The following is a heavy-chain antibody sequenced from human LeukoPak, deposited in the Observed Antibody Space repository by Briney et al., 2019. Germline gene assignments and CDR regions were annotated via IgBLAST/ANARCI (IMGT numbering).Heavy chain of an antibody. D-gene: IGHD3-10*01. CDR2: ISYDGSNK. Sequence: GRSLRLSCAASGFTFSSYAMHWVRQAPGKGLEWVAVISYDGSNKYYADSVKGRFTISRDNSKNTLYLQMNSLRAEDTAVYYCARDNFVRGVTADYWGQGTLVTVSS. J-gene: IGHJ4*02. CDR3: ARDNFVRGVTADY. V-gene: IGHV3-30-3*01. CDR1: GFTFSSYA.